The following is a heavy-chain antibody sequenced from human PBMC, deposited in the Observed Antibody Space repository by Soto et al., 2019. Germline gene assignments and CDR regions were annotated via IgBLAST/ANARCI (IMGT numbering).Heavy chain of an antibody. Sequence: QVQLVQSGAEVKKPGSSVKVSCKASGGTFSSYAISWVRQAPGQGLEWMGGIIPIFGTANYAQKFQGRVTITADESTSTAYIELSSLRSEDTAVYYCASASSEMATISAINPFDYWGQGTLVTVSS. J-gene: IGHJ4*02. CDR2: IIPIFGTA. V-gene: IGHV1-69*01. CDR3: ASASSEMATISAINPFDY. D-gene: IGHD5-12*01. CDR1: GGTFSSYA.